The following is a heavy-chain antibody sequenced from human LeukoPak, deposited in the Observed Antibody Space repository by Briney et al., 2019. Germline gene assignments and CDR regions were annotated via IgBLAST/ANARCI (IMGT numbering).Heavy chain of an antibody. V-gene: IGHV3-48*03. CDR3: ARGGYNYGYAFDI. J-gene: IGHJ3*02. CDR1: GFIFRSYE. Sequence: QPGGSLRLSCAASGFIFRSYEMNWVRQAAGKGLEWVSYISGSGSTIHYADFVKGRFTISRDNAKNSLFLQMNSLRAEDTAVYYCARGGYNYGYAFDIWGQGTMVTASS. D-gene: IGHD5-24*01. CDR2: ISGSGSTI.